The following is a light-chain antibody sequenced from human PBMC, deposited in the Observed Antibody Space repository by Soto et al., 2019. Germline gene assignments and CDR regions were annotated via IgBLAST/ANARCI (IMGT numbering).Light chain of an antibody. CDR1: SGDIGAYNY. CDR2: EVT. CDR3: RSYTTHSTLV. J-gene: IGLJ3*02. Sequence: QSALTQPASVSGSPGQSITISCIGTSGDIGAYNYVSWYQQHPGKAPKFLIYEVTYRPSGVSHRFSGSKSGNTASLTISGLQAEDEADYFFRSYTTHSTLVFGGGTKLTVL. V-gene: IGLV2-14*01.